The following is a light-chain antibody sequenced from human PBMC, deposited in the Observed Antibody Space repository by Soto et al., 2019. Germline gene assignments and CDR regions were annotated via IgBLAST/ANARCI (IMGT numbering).Light chain of an antibody. CDR2: GTS. V-gene: IGKV3D-20*02. J-gene: IGKJ5*01. CDR1: QSVSSSY. Sequence: EIVMTQSPATLSVSPGERATLSCRASQSVSSSYLHWYQQKPGQAPRLLIFGTSSRATGIPDRFSGGGSGTDFTLTISSLEPEDFGVYYCQQRHNWPITFGQGTRLEIK. CDR3: QQRHNWPIT.